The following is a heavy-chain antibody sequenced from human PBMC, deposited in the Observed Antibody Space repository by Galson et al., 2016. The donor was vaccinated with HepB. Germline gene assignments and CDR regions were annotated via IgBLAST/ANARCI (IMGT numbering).Heavy chain of an antibody. CDR2: ISWNRGSR. V-gene: IGHV3-9*01. D-gene: IGHD6-19*01. CDR1: GVTLDNYA. CDR3: AKDIAVAGTRSFDC. J-gene: IGHJ4*02. Sequence: SLRLSCAASGVTLDNYAMHWVRQAPRKGLEWASGISWNRGSRDSADSVKGRFTISRDNAKNSLYLQMNSLRAEDTAFYYCAKDIAVAGTRSFDCWGQGTLVTVSS.